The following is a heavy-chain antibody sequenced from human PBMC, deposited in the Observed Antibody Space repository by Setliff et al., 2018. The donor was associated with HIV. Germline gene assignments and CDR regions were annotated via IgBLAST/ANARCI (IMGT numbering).Heavy chain of an antibody. D-gene: IGHD3-3*01. V-gene: IGHV1-2*02. Sequence: ASVKVSCKASGYTFTGYYMHWVRQAPGQGLEWMGWINPNTGGTEYTQKFQGRVTMTRDTSISIAYMELSRLTSDDTAVYYCARERKETILGVVPQSNYYMDVWGKGTTVTVS. CDR2: INPNTGGT. CDR3: ARERKETILGVVPQSNYYMDV. CDR1: GYTFTGYY. J-gene: IGHJ6*03.